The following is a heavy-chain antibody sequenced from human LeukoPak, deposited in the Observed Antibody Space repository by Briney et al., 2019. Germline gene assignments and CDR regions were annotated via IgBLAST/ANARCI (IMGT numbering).Heavy chain of an antibody. D-gene: IGHD2-2*02. CDR2: INAGNGST. CDR1: GYTFARYA. Sequence: ASVKVSCKASGYTFARYAMHWVRQAPGQRLEWMGWINAGNGSTKYSQKFQGRVTVTRDTSASTAYMELSSLRSEDTAVYYCAFGRYCSSTSCYSGGYYFDYWGQGTLVTVSS. CDR3: AFGRYCSSTSCYSGGYYFDY. V-gene: IGHV1-3*01. J-gene: IGHJ4*02.